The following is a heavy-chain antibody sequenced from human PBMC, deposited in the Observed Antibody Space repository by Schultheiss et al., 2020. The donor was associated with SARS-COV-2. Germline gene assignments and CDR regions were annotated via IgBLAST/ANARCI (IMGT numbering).Heavy chain of an antibody. Sequence: SETLSLTCTVSGGSISSGGYYWSWIRQHPGKGLEWIGYIYYSGSTYYNPSLKSRVTISVDTSKNQFSLKLNSVAAADTAVFYCARVYSGRYFEYWGQGTLVTVSS. CDR3: ARVYSGRYFEY. D-gene: IGHD1-26*01. J-gene: IGHJ4*02. V-gene: IGHV4-31*03. CDR2: IYYSGST. CDR1: GGSISSGGYY.